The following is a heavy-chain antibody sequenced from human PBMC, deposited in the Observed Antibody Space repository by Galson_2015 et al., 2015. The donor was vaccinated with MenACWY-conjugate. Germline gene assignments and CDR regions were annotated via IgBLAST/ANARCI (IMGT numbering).Heavy chain of an antibody. CDR2: ISSSSSTI. V-gene: IGHV3-48*02. CDR3: ARGEGYPLEYYFDY. Sequence: SLRLSCAASGFTFSSYSMNWVRQAPGKGLEWVSYISSSSSTIYYADSVKGRFTISRDNAKNSLYLQMNSLRDEDTAVYYCARGEGYPLEYYFDYWGQGTLVTVSS. D-gene: IGHD6-13*01. CDR1: GFTFSSYS. J-gene: IGHJ4*02.